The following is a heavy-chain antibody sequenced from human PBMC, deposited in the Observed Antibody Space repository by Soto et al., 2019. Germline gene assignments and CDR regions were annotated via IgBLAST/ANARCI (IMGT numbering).Heavy chain of an antibody. CDR3: ARVPIYYDSSGFYHYGTFEI. Sequence: QLQLQESGSGLVKPSQTLSLTCAVSGGSVNSAGYSWSWIRQPPGKGLEWIGYIYHSGSTYYNPSPTSRVTILLDRSNNHFSLKLSSVTAADTAVYYCARVPIYYDSSGFYHYGTFEICGQGTMVTVSS. CDR1: GGSVNSAGYS. J-gene: IGHJ3*02. CDR2: IYHSGST. V-gene: IGHV4-30-2*01. D-gene: IGHD3-22*01.